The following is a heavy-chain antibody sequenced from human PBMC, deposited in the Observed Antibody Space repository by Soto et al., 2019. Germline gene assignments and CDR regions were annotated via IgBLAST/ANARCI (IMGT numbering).Heavy chain of an antibody. V-gene: IGHV4-31*03. J-gene: IGHJ5*02. Sequence: KASETLSLTCTVSGGSISSGGYYWSWIRQHPGKGLEWIGYIYYSGSTYYNPSLKSRVTISVDTSKNQFSLKLSSVTAADTAVYYCARASITIFGVVTMGWFDPWGQGTLVTVSS. D-gene: IGHD3-3*01. CDR3: ARASITIFGVVTMGWFDP. CDR2: IYYSGST. CDR1: GGSISSGGYY.